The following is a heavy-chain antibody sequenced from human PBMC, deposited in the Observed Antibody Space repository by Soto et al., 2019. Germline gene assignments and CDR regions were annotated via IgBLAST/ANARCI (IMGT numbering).Heavy chain of an antibody. V-gene: IGHV3-23*01. J-gene: IGHJ4*02. CDR3: AKSCVPDGWDNHPIGF. D-gene: IGHD6-19*01. CDR2: ISFGGGYST. CDR1: GFTFSRYA. Sequence: GGSLRLSCAVSGFTFSRYAMSWVRQAPGKGLEWISSISFGGGYSTYYADSVKGRVTISTDNSKNILYLQMNGLRAEDTAKYHCAKSCVPDGWDNHPIGFRGQGTLVTVAS.